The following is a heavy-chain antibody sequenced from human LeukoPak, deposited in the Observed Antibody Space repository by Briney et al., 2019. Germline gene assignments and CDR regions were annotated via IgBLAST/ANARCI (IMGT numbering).Heavy chain of an antibody. CDR2: IYYSGST. CDR3: ARAGSTVTHVSYYYYYGMDV. CDR1: GGSFSSYY. V-gene: IGHV4-59*01. Sequence: SETLSLTCAVYGGSFSSYYWSWIRQPPGKGLEWIGYIYYSGSTNYNPSLKSRVTISVDTSKNQFSLKLSSVTAADTAVYYCARAGSTVTHVSYYYYYGMDVWGQGTTVTVSS. D-gene: IGHD4-17*01. J-gene: IGHJ6*02.